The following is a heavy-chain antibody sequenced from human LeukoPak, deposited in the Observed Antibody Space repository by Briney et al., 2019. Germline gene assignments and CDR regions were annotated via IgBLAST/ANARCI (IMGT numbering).Heavy chain of an antibody. J-gene: IGHJ5*02. Sequence: GASVKVSCKTSGYTFITYYIHWVRQAPGQGLEWMGWINPNSGGTNYAQKFQGRVTMTRDTSISTAYMELSRLRSDDTAVYYCARDLYCSSTSCYRRFDPWGQGTLVTVSS. CDR1: GYTFITYY. V-gene: IGHV1-2*02. CDR2: INPNSGGT. CDR3: ARDLYCSSTSCYRRFDP. D-gene: IGHD2-2*01.